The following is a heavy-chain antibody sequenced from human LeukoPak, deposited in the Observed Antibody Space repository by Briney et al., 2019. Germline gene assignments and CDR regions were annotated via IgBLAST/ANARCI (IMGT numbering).Heavy chain of an antibody. CDR3: AKDLSVVGAHDSFDV. V-gene: IGHV3-20*04. CDR1: GFTFDDYG. D-gene: IGHD1-26*01. J-gene: IGHJ3*01. Sequence: RTGGSLRLSCAASGFTFDDYGMSWVRQAPGKGLEWVSGINWNGDSRGSADSVKGRFTISRDNAKNSLYLQMNSLRIEDTAVYYCAKDLSVVGAHDSFDVWGQGTMVTVSS. CDR2: INWNGDSR.